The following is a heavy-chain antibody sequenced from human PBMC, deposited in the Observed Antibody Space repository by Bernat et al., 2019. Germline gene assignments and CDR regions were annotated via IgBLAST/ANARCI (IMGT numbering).Heavy chain of an antibody. CDR3: AKVLTGYYYHMDV. V-gene: IGHV3-23*01. Sequence: EVQLLESGGDLIQPGGSLRLSCAASGFTFSSYAMSWVRQAPGKGLEWVSGIGRSGTNTYYADSVKGRFTISRDNSKNTVYLQMNSLRADDTAVYYCAKVLTGYYYHMDVWGKGTTVTVSS. CDR1: GFTFSSYA. J-gene: IGHJ6*03. CDR2: IGRSGTNT.